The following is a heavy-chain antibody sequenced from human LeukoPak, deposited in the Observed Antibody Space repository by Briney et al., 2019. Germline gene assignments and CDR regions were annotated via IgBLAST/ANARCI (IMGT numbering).Heavy chain of an antibody. J-gene: IGHJ4*02. CDR3: ARDGEYSYGLN. CDR1: GFSVSNNY. Sequence: PGESLRLSCAASGFSVSNNYMSWVRQAPGKGLEWVSIIYSGGNTYYADSVKGRFTISRDNSKNTLYLQMNTLRAEDTAVYYCARDGEYSYGLNWGRGTLDTVSS. CDR2: IYSGGNT. D-gene: IGHD5-18*01. V-gene: IGHV3-53*01.